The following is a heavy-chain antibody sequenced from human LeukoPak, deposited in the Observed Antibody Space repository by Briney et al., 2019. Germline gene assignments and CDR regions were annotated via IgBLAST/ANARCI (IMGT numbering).Heavy chain of an antibody. CDR3: ARGWATADLDY. Sequence: GGSLRPSCAASGFTVSSNYMSWVRQAPGKGLEWVSVIYSGGSTYYADSVKGRFTISRDNSKNTLYLQMNSLRAEDTAVYYCARGWATADLDYWGQGTLVTVSS. V-gene: IGHV3-66*02. J-gene: IGHJ4*02. D-gene: IGHD5-12*01. CDR2: IYSGGST. CDR1: GFTVSSNY.